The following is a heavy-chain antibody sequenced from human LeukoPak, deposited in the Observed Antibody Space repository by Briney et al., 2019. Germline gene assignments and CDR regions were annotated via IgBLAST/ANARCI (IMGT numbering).Heavy chain of an antibody. CDR1: GGSIIRYY. Sequence: SETLSLTCTVSGGSIIRYYWNWIRQPPGKGLEWIGYIYYIVSTNYNPSLKSRFTISLATSQSQSSLKLSSVTAADTAVYYCARAYCGSDCHSLNPLFRCDPLGQGTLVTVSS. D-gene: IGHD2-21*02. CDR2: IYYIVST. V-gene: IGHV4-59*01. J-gene: IGHJ5*02. CDR3: ARAYCGSDCHSLNPLFRCDP.